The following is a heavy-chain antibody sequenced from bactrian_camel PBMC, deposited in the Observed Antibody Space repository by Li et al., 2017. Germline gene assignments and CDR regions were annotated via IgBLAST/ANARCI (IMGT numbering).Heavy chain of an antibody. D-gene: IGHD2*01. Sequence: HVQLVESGGGSVQTGGNLTLSCTASENIFGGCGMGWYRQVPENERELVARFNHDGSITYKDRVKGRFTISQDKSKNMLNLQMNGLKTEDTAVYYCGVHRRNSAGTCSGPPVWGQGTQVTVS. J-gene: IGHJ4*01. V-gene: IGHV3S53*01. CDR1: ENIFGGCG. CDR2: FNHDGSI. CDR3: GVHRRNSAGTCSGPPV.